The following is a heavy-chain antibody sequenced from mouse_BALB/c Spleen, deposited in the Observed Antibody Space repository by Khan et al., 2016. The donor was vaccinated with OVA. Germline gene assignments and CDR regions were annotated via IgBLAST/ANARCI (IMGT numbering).Heavy chain of an antibody. Sequence: QVQLKQSGAALARPGASVKMSCKASGYTFTTYTMHWVKQRPGQGLEWIGYINPSTGYTNYNQKFKDKSTLTADKSSSTAYMQLSSLTSDYSAVYYCAREGAYYRSDGWFSYWGQGTLVTVSA. D-gene: IGHD2-14*01. CDR2: INPSTGYT. V-gene: IGHV1-4*01. CDR1: GYTFTTYT. CDR3: AREGAYYRSDGWFSY. J-gene: IGHJ3*01.